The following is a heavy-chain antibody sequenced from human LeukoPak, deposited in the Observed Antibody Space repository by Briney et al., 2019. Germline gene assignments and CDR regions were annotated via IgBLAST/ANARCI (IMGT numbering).Heavy chain of an antibody. CDR1: GGTFTGYY. CDR2: INPNSGGT. V-gene: IGHV1-2*02. CDR3: ARDWDYVWGSYRQNDAFDI. J-gene: IGHJ3*02. D-gene: IGHD3-16*02. Sequence: GSSVRVSCKASGGTFTGYYMHWVRQAPGQGLEWMGWINPNSGGTNYAQKFQGRVTMTRDTSISTAYMELSRLRSDDTAVYYCARDWDYVWGSYRQNDAFDIWGQGTMVTVSS.